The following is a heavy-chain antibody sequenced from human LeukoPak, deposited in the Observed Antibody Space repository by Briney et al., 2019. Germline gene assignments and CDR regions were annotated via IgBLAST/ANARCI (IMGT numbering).Heavy chain of an antibody. Sequence: GGSLRLSCAASGFTFSDYYMSWIRQAPGKGLEWVSYISSSGSTIYYADSVKGRFTISRDNAKNSLYLQMNSLRAEDTAVYYCAGGDTAFTYYFDYWGQGTLVTVSS. J-gene: IGHJ4*02. CDR1: GFTFSDYY. D-gene: IGHD5-18*01. CDR2: ISSSGSTI. CDR3: AGGDTAFTYYFDY. V-gene: IGHV3-11*01.